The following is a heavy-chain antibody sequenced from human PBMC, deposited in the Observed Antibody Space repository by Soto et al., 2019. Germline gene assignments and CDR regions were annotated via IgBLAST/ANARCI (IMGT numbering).Heavy chain of an antibody. CDR1: GFSLSNARMG. CDR2: IFSNDEK. D-gene: IGHD3-22*01. Sequence: QVTLKESGPVLVKPTETLTLTCTVSGFSLSNARMGVSWIRQPPGKALEWLAHIFSNDEKSYSTSLKSRLTISKDTSKSQVVLTMTNMDPVDTATYYCARIPQEYYDSSGYYEYYFDYWGQGTLVTVSS. V-gene: IGHV2-26*01. CDR3: ARIPQEYYDSSGYYEYYFDY. J-gene: IGHJ4*02.